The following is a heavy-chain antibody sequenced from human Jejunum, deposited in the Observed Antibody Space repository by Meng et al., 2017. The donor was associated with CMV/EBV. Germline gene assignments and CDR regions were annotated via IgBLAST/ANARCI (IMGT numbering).Heavy chain of an antibody. J-gene: IGHJ4*02. D-gene: IGHD3-3*01. V-gene: IGHV3-64*02. CDR1: GFSFSNYV. CDR3: ARDLTTSGVAPGY. Sequence: CAAAGFSFSNYVMYWVRQAPGKGLEYVSGISSNGVSTYDADSVKGRFTISRDNSKNTLYLQMGGLRADDTAMYYCARDLTTSGVAPGYWGQGTLVTVSS. CDR2: ISSNGVST.